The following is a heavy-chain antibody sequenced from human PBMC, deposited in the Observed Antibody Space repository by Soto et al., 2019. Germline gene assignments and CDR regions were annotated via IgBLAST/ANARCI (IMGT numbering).Heavy chain of an antibody. Sequence: ASVKVSCKASGYTFTSYYMHWVRQAPGQGLEWMGIINPSGGSTSYAQKFQGRVTMTRDTSTSTVYMELSSLRSEDTAVYYCATFRRLGEDLDYWGQGTLVTVSS. D-gene: IGHD5-12*01. J-gene: IGHJ4*02. CDR2: INPSGGST. CDR1: GYTFTSYY. CDR3: ATFRRLGEDLDY. V-gene: IGHV1-46*01.